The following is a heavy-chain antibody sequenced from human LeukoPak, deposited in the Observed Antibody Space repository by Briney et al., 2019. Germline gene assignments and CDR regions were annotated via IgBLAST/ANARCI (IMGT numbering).Heavy chain of an antibody. CDR2: VNPYNDKT. V-gene: IGHV1-8*03. CDR1: GYTFNTFD. D-gene: IGHD3-10*01. Sequence: GASVKLSCKASGYTFNTFDINWVRQATGQGPEWMGWVNPYNDKTVYAPKFQGRVSISSNNSINTAYMEFSGLKSDDTAVYFCARGRRLRGVTSRPIYYYHYMDVWGGGTTVTVSS. J-gene: IGHJ6*03. CDR3: ARGRRLRGVTSRPIYYYHYMDV.